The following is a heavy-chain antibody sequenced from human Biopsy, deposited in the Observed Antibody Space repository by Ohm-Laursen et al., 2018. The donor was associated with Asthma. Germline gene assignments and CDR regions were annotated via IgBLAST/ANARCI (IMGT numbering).Heavy chain of an antibody. CDR1: DYIFPRYY. Sequence: ASVKVSCKASDYIFPRYYISWVRQAPGQGLEWMGWTNTNTGNPTYAQGFTGRFVFSLDTSVNTAHLQISSLKAEDTAVYYCARMISYYHEMRAPFFDYWGQGTLVTVSS. J-gene: IGHJ4*02. CDR3: ARMISYYHEMRAPFFDY. V-gene: IGHV7-4-1*02. CDR2: TNTNTGNP. D-gene: IGHD3-22*01.